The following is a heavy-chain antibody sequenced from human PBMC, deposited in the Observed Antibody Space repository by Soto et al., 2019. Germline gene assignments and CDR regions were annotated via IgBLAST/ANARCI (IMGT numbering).Heavy chain of an antibody. D-gene: IGHD2-15*01. CDR3: AYLPCSGGSCYWFSYSGMDV. CDR1: GFSLSTSGVG. CDR2: IYWDDDK. Sequence: QITLKESGPTLVKPTQTLTLTCTFSGFSLSTSGVGVAWIRQPPGKALEWLALIYWDDDKRYRPSLETRHNLTKDTAKHQLGRTITNMDSVDTATYYCAYLPCSGGSCYWFSYSGMDVWGQGTTVTVSS. J-gene: IGHJ6*02. V-gene: IGHV2-5*02.